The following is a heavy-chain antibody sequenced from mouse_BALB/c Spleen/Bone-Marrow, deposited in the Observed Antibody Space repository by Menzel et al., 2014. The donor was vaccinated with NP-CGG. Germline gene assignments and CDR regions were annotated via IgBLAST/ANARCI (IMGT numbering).Heavy chain of an antibody. D-gene: IGHD2-1*01. J-gene: IGHJ2*02. CDR3: ARLDGNYRNYFDY. V-gene: IGHV1-59*01. CDR2: IDPSNSET. Sequence: QVQLQQSGLELVRPGASVKMSCKASDYTFTSYWTHWVKQRPGQGLEWIGMIDPSNSETKLTQKFRDKATLNVDKSSNTAYMQLSSLTSEDSAVYYCARLDGNYRNYFDYWGQGTSLTVSS. CDR1: DYTFTSYW.